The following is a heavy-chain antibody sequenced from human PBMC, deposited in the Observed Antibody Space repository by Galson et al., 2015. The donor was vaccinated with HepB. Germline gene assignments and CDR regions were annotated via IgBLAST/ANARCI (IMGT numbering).Heavy chain of an antibody. J-gene: IGHJ6*02. CDR3: ARDLKRTNDWDFYYYGMDV. Sequence: SLRLSCAASGFTFSDYGMDWVRQAPGKGLEWVSSISNSGTYMYYADSMKGRFTISRDNTKNSLCLQMSSLRAEDTAVYYCARDLKRTNDWDFYYYGMDVWGQGTTVTVSS. CDR2: ISNSGTYM. D-gene: IGHD1-1*01. CDR1: GFTFSDYG. V-gene: IGHV3-21*01.